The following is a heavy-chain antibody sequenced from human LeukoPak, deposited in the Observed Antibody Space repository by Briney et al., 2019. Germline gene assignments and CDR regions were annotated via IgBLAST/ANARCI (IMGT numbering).Heavy chain of an antibody. V-gene: IGHV3-30*02. D-gene: IGHD5-18*01. CDR1: GFTFSSYG. CDR2: IRYDGSNK. CDR3: AKQGGYSYGYGNDY. Sequence: HPGGSLRLSCAASGFTFSSYGMHWVRQAPGKGLEWVAFIRYDGSNKYYADSVKGRFTISRDNSKNTLYLQMNSLRAEDTAVYYCAKQGGYSYGYGNDYWGQGTLVTVSS. J-gene: IGHJ4*02.